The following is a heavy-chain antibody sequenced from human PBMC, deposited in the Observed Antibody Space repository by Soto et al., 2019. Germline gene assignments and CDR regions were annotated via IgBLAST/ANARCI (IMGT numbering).Heavy chain of an antibody. J-gene: IGHJ4*02. CDR1: GLSFSSYG. CDR3: ASGRNGFDL. Sequence: QVQLVESGGGVVQPGRSLRLSCAASGLSFSSYGMHWVRQAPGKGLEWVAGIRYDGSNKYYVDSVKGRFIISRDNSKHTLRLQMNRLRAEDTAVYFCASGRNGFDLWGQGTLVTVSS. D-gene: IGHD2-8*01. CDR2: IRYDGSNK. V-gene: IGHV3-33*01.